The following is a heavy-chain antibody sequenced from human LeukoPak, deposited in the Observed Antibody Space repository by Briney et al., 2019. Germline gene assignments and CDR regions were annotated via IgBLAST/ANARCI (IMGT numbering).Heavy chain of an antibody. Sequence: GESLKISCKGSGYRFSSYWIGWVRQMPGKGLEWMGIIYAGDSDTRYSPSFQGQVTISADKSISTAYLQWSSLKASDTAMYYCAIFDFLFGEIDNWFDPWGQGTQVTVSS. CDR1: GYRFSSYW. D-gene: IGHD3-16*01. V-gene: IGHV5-51*01. J-gene: IGHJ5*02. CDR3: AIFDFLFGEIDNWFDP. CDR2: IYAGDSDT.